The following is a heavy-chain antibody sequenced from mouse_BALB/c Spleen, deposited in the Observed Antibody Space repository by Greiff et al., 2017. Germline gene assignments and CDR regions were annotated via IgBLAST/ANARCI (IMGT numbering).Heavy chain of an antibody. V-gene: IGHV5-6-5*01. CDR1: GFTFSSYA. D-gene: IGHD2-1*01. J-gene: IGHJ3*01. Sequence: EVHLVESGGGLVKPGGSLKLSCAASGFTFSSYAMSWVRQTPEKRLEWVASISSGGSTYYPDSVKGRFTISRDNARNILYLQMSSLRSEDTAMYYCAYGNYDWFAYWGQGTLVTVSA. CDR2: ISSGGST. CDR3: AYGNYDWFAY.